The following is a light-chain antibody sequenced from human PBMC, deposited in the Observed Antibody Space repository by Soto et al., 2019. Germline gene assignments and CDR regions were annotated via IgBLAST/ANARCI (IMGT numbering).Light chain of an antibody. Sequence: DIQMTQSPSSLSASVGDRVTITCRASQGIGNSLAWYQQKPGRVPNLLRYPASTLLSGVPSRFSGSGSGTDFALTISRLQHQDVATYYCQKYDRAPLTFRQGTKVEIK. CDR2: PAS. J-gene: IGKJ1*01. CDR3: QKYDRAPLT. CDR1: QGIGNS. V-gene: IGKV1-27*01.